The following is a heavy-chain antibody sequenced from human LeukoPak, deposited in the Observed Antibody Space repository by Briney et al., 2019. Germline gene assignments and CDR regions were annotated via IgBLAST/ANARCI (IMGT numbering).Heavy chain of an antibody. CDR1: GGSISSSSYY. J-gene: IGHJ4*02. Sequence: SETLSLTCTVSGGSISSSSYYWGWIRQPPGKGLEWVGSIYYGGSTYYNPSLKSRVTISVDTSKTQFSLKLSSVTAADTAVHYCARHYCSSTSCHTMAFDYWGQGTLVTVSS. CDR3: ARHYCSSTSCHTMAFDY. V-gene: IGHV4-39*01. D-gene: IGHD2-2*02. CDR2: IYYGGST.